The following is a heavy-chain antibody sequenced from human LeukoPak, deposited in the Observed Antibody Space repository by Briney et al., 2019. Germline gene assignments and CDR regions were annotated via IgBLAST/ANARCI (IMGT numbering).Heavy chain of an antibody. CDR1: GFTFSSYV. V-gene: IGHV3-30*04. CDR2: ISYDGSNE. J-gene: IGHJ4*02. Sequence: GGSLRLSCAASGFTFSSYVMHWVRQAPGKVLEWVAIISYDGSNEYYADSVKGRFTISRDNSKNTLYLQMNSLRAEDTAVYYCAKEGAWNYDSSGYFDYWGQGTLVTVSS. CDR3: AKEGAWNYDSSGYFDY. D-gene: IGHD3-22*01.